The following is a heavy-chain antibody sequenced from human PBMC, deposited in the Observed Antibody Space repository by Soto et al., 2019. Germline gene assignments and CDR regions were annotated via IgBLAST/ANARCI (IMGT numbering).Heavy chain of an antibody. D-gene: IGHD2-8*01. CDR3: ARPGGSYKASYYFDY. CDR1: GGSISSSSYY. V-gene: IGHV4-39*01. CDR2: IYYSGST. Sequence: SETLSLTCTVSGGSISSSSYYWGWIRQPPGKGLEWIGSIYYSGSTYYNPSLKSRVTISVDTSKNQFSLKLSSVTAADTAVYYYARPGGSYKASYYFDYWGQGTLVTVSS. J-gene: IGHJ4*02.